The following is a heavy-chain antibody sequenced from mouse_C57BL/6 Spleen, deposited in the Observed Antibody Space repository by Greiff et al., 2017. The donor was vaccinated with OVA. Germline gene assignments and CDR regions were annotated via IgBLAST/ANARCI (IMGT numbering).Heavy chain of an antibody. CDR2: IWSGGST. Sequence: QVHVKQSGPGLVQPSQSLSITCTVSGFSLTSYGVHWVRQPPGKGLEWLGVIWSGGSTDYNAAFISRLSISKDNSKSQVFFKMNSLQADDTAIYYCAKNWNDYDDYAMDYWGQGTSVTVSS. CDR3: AKNWNDYDDYAMDY. CDR1: GFSLTSYG. J-gene: IGHJ4*01. D-gene: IGHD2-4*01. V-gene: IGHV2-4*01.